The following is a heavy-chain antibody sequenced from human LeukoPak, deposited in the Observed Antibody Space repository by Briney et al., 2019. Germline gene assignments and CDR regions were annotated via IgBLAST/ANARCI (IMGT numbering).Heavy chain of an antibody. V-gene: IGHV3-21*01. CDR2: ISSSSSYI. CDR3: ARGPPMYSYGSSAYHYDYFEY. Sequence: GGSLRLSCAASGFTFSSYSMNWVRQAPGKGLEWVSSISSSSSYIYYADSVKGRFTISRDNSKNTMYLEMNTLRAEDTAVYYCARGPPMYSYGSSAYHYDYFEYWGQGTLVTVPS. J-gene: IGHJ4*02. CDR1: GFTFSSYS. D-gene: IGHD3-22*01.